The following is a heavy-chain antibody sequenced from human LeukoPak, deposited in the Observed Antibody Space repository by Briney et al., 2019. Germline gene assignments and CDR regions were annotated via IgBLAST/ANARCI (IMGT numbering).Heavy chain of an antibody. J-gene: IGHJ4*02. Sequence: GGSLRLSCTVSGFTFSNYEMNWVRQAPDKGLEWVAVIWYDGNNKYYAESVKGRFTISRDNSKNTLYPQMNSLRAEDTAVYYCAKDWGYTTMVSYYFDYWGQGALVTVSS. V-gene: IGHV3-33*06. CDR1: GFTFSNYE. D-gene: IGHD5-18*01. CDR3: AKDWGYTTMVSYYFDY. CDR2: IWYDGNNK.